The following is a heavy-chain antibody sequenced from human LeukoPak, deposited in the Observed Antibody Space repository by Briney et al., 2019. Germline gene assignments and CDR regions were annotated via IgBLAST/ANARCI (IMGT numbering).Heavy chain of an antibody. CDR1: GGSISSYY. D-gene: IGHD5-24*01. V-gene: IGHV4-59*01. CDR3: ARDRVEMATSLGTYYYYYMDV. J-gene: IGHJ6*03. Sequence: SETLSLTCTVSGGSISSYYWSWIRQPPGKGLEWIGYIYYSGSTNYNPSLKSRVTISVDTSKNQFSLKLSSVTAADTAVYYCARDRVEMATSLGTYYYYYMDVWGKGITVTISS. CDR2: IYYSGST.